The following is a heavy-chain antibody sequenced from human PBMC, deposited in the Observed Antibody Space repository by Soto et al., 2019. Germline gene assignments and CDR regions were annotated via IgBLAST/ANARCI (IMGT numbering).Heavy chain of an antibody. D-gene: IGHD4-17*01. CDR1: GLTFSSYW. J-gene: IGHJ4*02. V-gene: IGHV3-7*04. CDR2: IKQDGSEK. CDR3: ARDLASTTIPNY. Sequence: GGSLRLSCAASGLTFSSYWISWIRQAPGKGLEWVANIKQDGSEKYYVDSVKGRFTISRDNAKNSLYLQMDSLRAEDTAVYYCARDLASTTIPNYWGQGTLVTVPS.